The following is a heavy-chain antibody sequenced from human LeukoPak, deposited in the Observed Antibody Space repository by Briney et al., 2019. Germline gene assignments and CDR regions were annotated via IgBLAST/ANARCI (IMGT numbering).Heavy chain of an antibody. CDR3: ARAHYYGSGSPITFDY. Sequence: GASVKVSCKASGGTFSSYAISWVRQAPGQGLEWMGGINPIFGTANYAQKFQGRVTITADESTSTAYMELSSLRSEDTAVYYCARAHYYGSGSPITFDYWGQGSLLTVSS. CDR1: GGTFSSYA. J-gene: IGHJ4*02. D-gene: IGHD3-10*01. CDR2: INPIFGTA. V-gene: IGHV1-69*13.